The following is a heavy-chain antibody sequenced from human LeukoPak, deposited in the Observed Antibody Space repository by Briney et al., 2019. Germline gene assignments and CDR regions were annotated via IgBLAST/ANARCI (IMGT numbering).Heavy chain of an antibody. D-gene: IGHD6-19*01. CDR3: AKDREYSSGWYFGY. Sequence: GGSLRLSCVASGFTFSNYGMHWVRQAPGKGLEWVAVISYDGSNKYYADSVKGRFTISRDNSKNTLYLQMNSLRAEDTAVYYCAKDREYSSGWYFGYWGQGTLVTVSS. CDR1: GFTFSNYG. J-gene: IGHJ4*02. V-gene: IGHV3-30*18. CDR2: ISYDGSNK.